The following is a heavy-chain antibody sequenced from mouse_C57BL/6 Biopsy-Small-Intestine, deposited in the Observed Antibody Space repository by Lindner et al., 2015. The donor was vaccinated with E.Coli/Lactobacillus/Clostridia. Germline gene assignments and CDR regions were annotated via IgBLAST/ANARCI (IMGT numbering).Heavy chain of an antibody. CDR2: INPNNGGT. CDR3: ATYYEGYFDY. V-gene: IGHV1-22*01. D-gene: IGHD1-1*01. Sequence: VQLQESGPELVKPGASVKMSCKASGYTFTDYNMHWVKQSHGKSLEWIGYINPNNGGTSYNQKFKGKATLTVNKSSSTAYMELRSLTSEDSAVYYCATYYEGYFDYWGQGTTLTVSS. CDR1: GYTFTDYN. J-gene: IGHJ2*01.